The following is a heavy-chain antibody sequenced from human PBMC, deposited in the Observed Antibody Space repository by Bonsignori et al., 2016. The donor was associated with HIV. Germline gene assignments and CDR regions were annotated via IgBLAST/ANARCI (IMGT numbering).Heavy chain of an antibody. J-gene: IGHJ4*02. CDR3: TRGGSSGYYYYFDY. CDR2: IRSKAYGGTT. CDR1: GFTFGDYA. Sequence: GGSLRLSCTASGFTFGDYAMSWVRQAPGKGLEWVGFIRSKAYGGTTEYAASVKGRFTISRDDSKSIAYLQMNSLKTEDTAVYYCTRGGSSGYYYYFDYWGQGTLVTVSS. D-gene: IGHD3-22*01. V-gene: IGHV3-49*04.